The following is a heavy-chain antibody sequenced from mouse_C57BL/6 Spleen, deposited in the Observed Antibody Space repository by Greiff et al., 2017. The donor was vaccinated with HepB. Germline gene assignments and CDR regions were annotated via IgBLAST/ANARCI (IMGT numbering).Heavy chain of an antibody. V-gene: IGHV3-6*01. CDR2: ISYDGSN. Sequence: DVQLQESGPGLVKPSQSLSLTCSVTGYSITSGYYWHWIRQFPGNKLEWMGYISYDGSNNYNPSLKNRISITRDTSKNQFFLKLNAVTTEDTATYYCARSPYEPHAMDYWGQGTSVTVSS. CDR3: ARSPYEPHAMDY. D-gene: IGHD2-3*01. CDR1: GYSITSGYY. J-gene: IGHJ4*01.